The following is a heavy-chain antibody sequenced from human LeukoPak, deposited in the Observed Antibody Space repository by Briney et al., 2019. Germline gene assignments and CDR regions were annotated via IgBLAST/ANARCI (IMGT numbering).Heavy chain of an antibody. CDR3: ARAPLAVAGLEGPRYFDY. CDR1: GFTFNSYG. J-gene: IGHJ4*02. CDR2: IKQDGSEK. V-gene: IGHV3-7*01. D-gene: IGHD6-19*01. Sequence: GGSLRLSCAGSGFTFNSYGMHWVRQAPGKGLEWVANIKQDGSEKYYVDSVKGRFTISRDNAKNSLYLQMNSLRAEDTAVYYCARAPLAVAGLEGPRYFDYWGQGTLVTVSS.